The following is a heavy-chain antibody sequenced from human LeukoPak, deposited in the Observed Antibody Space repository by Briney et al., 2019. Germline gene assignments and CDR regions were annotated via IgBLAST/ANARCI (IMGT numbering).Heavy chain of an antibody. D-gene: IGHD2-15*01. V-gene: IGHV3-30*04. J-gene: IGHJ6*03. CDR1: GFTFSSYA. CDR3: AKDGVVVAPRDYYYYMDV. CDR2: ISFDGTDA. Sequence: GTSLRLSCAASGFTFSSYAIHWVRQAPGKGLEWVAVISFDGTDAFYADSVKGRFTISRDNSKNTLYLQMNSLRAEDTAVYYCAKDGVVVAPRDYYYYMDVWGKGTTVTISS.